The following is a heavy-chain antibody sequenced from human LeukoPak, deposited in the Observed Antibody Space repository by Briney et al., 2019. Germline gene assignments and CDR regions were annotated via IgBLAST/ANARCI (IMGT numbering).Heavy chain of an antibody. Sequence: GGSLRLSCATSGFTFSSFGMHWVRQAPGKGLEWVSYISSSGSTIYYADSVKGRFTISRDNAKNSLYLQMNSLRAEDTAVYYCAELGITMIGGVWGKGTTVTISS. V-gene: IGHV3-48*03. CDR2: ISSSGSTI. J-gene: IGHJ6*04. D-gene: IGHD3-10*02. CDR1: GFTFSSFG. CDR3: AELGITMIGGV.